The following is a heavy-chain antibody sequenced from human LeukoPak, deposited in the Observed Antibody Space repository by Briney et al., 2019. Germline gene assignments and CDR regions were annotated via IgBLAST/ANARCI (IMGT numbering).Heavy chain of an antibody. J-gene: IGHJ4*02. V-gene: IGHV4-39*05. Sequence: SETPPLTCTVSGGSISSSSYYWGWIRQPPGKGLEWIGSIYYSGSTYYNPSLKSRVTISVDTSKNQFSLKLSSVTAADTAVYYCATHGGYYDCWSGYYFDYWGQGTLVTVSS. CDR3: ATHGGYYDCWSGYYFDY. CDR1: GGSISSSSYY. D-gene: IGHD3-3*01. CDR2: IYYSGST.